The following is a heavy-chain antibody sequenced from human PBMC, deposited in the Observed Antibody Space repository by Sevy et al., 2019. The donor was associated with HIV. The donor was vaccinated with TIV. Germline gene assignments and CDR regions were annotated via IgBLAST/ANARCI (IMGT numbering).Heavy chain of an antibody. D-gene: IGHD3-10*01. V-gene: IGHV3-23*01. CDR2: ISTGGDIT. CDR3: FDYYASGSHGDY. Sequence: GGSLRLSCAASGFTFSNYAMSWVRQVPGKGLEWVSVISTGGDITYYADSVKGRFTISRDNFKNTLYLQMSSLRAEDTAVYYCFDYYASGSHGDYWGQGTLVTVSS. CDR1: GFTFSNYA. J-gene: IGHJ4*02.